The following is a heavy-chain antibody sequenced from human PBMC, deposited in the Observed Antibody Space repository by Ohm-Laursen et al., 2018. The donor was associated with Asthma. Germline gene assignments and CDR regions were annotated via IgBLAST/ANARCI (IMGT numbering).Heavy chain of an antibody. J-gene: IGHJ5*02. D-gene: IGHD2-15*01. CDR2: INAGNGNT. CDR3: ARGAPEDIWMVAAYKQNWFDP. V-gene: IGHV1-3*01. Sequence: SSVKVSCKPSGYTFTSYAMHWVRQAPGQRLEWMGWINAGNGNTKYSQKFQGRVTITRDTSASTAYMELSSLRSEDTAVYYCARGAPEDIWMVAAYKQNWFDPWGQGTLVTVSS. CDR1: GYTFTSYA.